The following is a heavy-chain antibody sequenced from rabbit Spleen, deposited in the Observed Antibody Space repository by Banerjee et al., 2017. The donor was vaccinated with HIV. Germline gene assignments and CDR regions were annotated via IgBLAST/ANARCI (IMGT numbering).Heavy chain of an antibody. CDR3: AREPYTFDGNGGHAAAGFDL. Sequence: QSLEESGGDLVKPGASLTLTCKASGIDFSTYYFMCWVRQAPGKGLEWIACIYVGSTDSTWYASWAKGRFTISKTSSTTVTLQMTSLTAADTATYFCAREPYTFDGNGGHAAAGFDLWGQGTLVTVS. D-gene: IGHD6-1*01. V-gene: IGHV1S40*01. CDR1: GIDFSTYYF. CDR2: IYVGSTDST. J-gene: IGHJ4*01.